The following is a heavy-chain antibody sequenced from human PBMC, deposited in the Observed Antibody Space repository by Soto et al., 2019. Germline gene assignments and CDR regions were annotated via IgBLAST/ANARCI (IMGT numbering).Heavy chain of an antibody. CDR3: ARGGDDYGGNWGGNYFDY. CDR2: INHSGST. D-gene: IGHD4-17*01. J-gene: IGHJ4*02. Sequence: SETLSLTCAVYGGSFSGYYWSWIRQPPGKGLEWIGEINHSGSTNYNPSLKSRVTRSVDTSKNQFSLKLSSVTAAATAVYYCARGGDDYGGNWGGNYFDYWGQGTLVTVSS. CDR1: GGSFSGYY. V-gene: IGHV4-34*01.